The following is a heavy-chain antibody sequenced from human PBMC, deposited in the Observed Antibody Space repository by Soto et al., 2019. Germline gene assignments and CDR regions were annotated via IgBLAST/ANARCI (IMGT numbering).Heavy chain of an antibody. CDR1: GGSISSSSYY. J-gene: IGHJ6*03. CDR2: IYYSGST. Sequence: SETLSLTCTVSGGSISSSSYYWGWIRQPPGKGLEWIGSIYYSGSTYYNPSLKSRVTISVDTSKNQFSLKLSSVTAADTAVYYCARTSYYYYYYMDVWGKGTTVTVSS. D-gene: IGHD2-2*01. CDR3: ARTSYYYYYYMDV. V-gene: IGHV4-39*01.